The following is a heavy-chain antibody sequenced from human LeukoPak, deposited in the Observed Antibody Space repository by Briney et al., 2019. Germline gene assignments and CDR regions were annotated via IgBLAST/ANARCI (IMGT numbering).Heavy chain of an antibody. D-gene: IGHD2-2*01. V-gene: IGHV4-34*01. J-gene: IGHJ6*02. Sequence: PSETLSLTCAVYGGSFSGYYWSWIRQPPGKGLEWIGEINHSGSTNYNPSLKSRVTISVDTSKNQFSLKLSSVTAADTAVYYCASLPAADSNYYGMDVWGQGTTATVSS. CDR2: INHSGST. CDR3: ASLPAADSNYYGMDV. CDR1: GGSFSGYY.